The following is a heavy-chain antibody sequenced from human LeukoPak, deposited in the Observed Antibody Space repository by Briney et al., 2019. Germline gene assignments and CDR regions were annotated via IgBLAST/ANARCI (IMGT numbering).Heavy chain of an antibody. Sequence: SETLSLTCTVSGGSISSSSYYWSWIRQPAGKGLEWIGRIYTSGSTNYNPSLKSRVTISGDTSKNQFSLRLSSVTAADTAVYYCARASYSYDINGWVPFDYWGQGTLSPSP. CDR2: IYTSGST. J-gene: IGHJ4*02. CDR1: GGSISSSSYY. D-gene: IGHD3-22*01. CDR3: ARASYSYDINGWVPFDY. V-gene: IGHV4-61*02.